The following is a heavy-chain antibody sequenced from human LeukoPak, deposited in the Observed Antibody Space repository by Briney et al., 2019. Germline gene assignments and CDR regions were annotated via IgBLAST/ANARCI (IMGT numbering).Heavy chain of an antibody. J-gene: IGHJ4*02. D-gene: IGHD6-6*01. CDR2: ISAYNSNT. Sequence: ASVNVSCTASGYTFTSYGISWVRQAPGQRLEWMGWISAYNSNTNYAQKLQGRVTMTTDTSTSTAYMELRSLRSDDTAVYYCARLGIAARPLDYWGQGTLVTVSS. CDR3: ARLGIAARPLDY. CDR1: GYTFTSYG. V-gene: IGHV1-18*01.